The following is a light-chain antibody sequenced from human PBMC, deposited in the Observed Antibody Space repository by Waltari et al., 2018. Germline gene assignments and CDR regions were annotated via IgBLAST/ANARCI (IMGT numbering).Light chain of an antibody. J-gene: IGLJ2*01. Sequence: QSALTQPASVSGSPGQSITISCTGTSSDVGGYNYVSWYQQHPGKAPKLMIYDVTNRASGVSNRFSGSKSGNTASLTISGLQAEDEAHYYCSSYTSSSTLVVFGGGTKLTVL. CDR3: SSYTSSSTLVV. CDR2: DVT. V-gene: IGLV2-14*03. CDR1: SSDVGGYNY.